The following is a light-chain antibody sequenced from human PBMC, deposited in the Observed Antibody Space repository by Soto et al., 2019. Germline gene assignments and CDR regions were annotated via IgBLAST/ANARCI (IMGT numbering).Light chain of an antibody. V-gene: IGLV2-14*01. CDR1: SSDVGGYNY. J-gene: IGLJ2*01. Sequence: QSVLTQPASVSGSPGQSITISCTGTSSDVGGYNYVSWYQQHPGKAPKLMIYDVSNRPSGVSNRFSGSKSGNTASLTISGLQAEDEADYYCSSYTTSGPHVVFGGGTKLTVL. CDR2: DVS. CDR3: SSYTTSGPHVV.